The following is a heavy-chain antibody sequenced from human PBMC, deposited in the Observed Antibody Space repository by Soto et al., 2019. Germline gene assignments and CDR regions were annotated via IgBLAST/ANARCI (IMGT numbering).Heavy chain of an antibody. CDR2: IIPIFGTA. D-gene: IGHD3-10*01. Sequence: GASVKVSCKASGGTLSSYAISWVRQAPGQGLEWMGGIIPIFGTANYAQKFQGRVTITADESTSTAYMELSSLRSEDTAVYYCARSAHYYGSGSYYTGFDYWGQGTLVTVSS. CDR1: GGTLSSYA. V-gene: IGHV1-69*13. CDR3: ARSAHYYGSGSYYTGFDY. J-gene: IGHJ4*02.